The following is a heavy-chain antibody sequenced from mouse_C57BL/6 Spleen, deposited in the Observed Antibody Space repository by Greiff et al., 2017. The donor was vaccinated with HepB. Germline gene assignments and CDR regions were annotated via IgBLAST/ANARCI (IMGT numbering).Heavy chain of an antibody. D-gene: IGHD3-2*02. J-gene: IGHJ2*01. CDR1: GYTFTSYW. CDR2: IYPGSGST. V-gene: IGHV1-55*01. CDR3: ARRGTAQPYFDY. Sequence: VQLQQPGAELVKPGASVKMSCKASGYTFTSYWITWVKQRPGQGLEWIGDIYPGSGSTNYNEKFKSKATLTVDTSSSTAYMQLSSLTSEDSAVYYCARRGTAQPYFDYWGQGTTLTVSS.